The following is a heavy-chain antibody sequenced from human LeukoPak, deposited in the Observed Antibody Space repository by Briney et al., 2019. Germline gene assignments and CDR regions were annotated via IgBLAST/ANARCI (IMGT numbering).Heavy chain of an antibody. J-gene: IGHJ4*02. D-gene: IGHD5-18*01. CDR2: INHSGST. CDR3: ARGRGYSYGYRAPSIDY. Sequence: PSETLSLTCAVYGGSFSGYYWSWIRQPPGKGLEWIGEINHSGSTNYNPSLKSRVTISVDTSKNQFSLKLSSVTAADTAVYYCARGRGYSYGYRAPSIDYWGQGTLVTVSS. CDR1: GGSFSGYY. V-gene: IGHV4-34*01.